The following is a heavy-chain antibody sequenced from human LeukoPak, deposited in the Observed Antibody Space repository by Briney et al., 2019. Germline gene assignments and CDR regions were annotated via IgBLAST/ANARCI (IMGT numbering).Heavy chain of an antibody. CDR3: ARARSSSWYEDY. Sequence: ASVKVSCKASGYTFTGYYMHWVRQAPGQGLEWMGWINPNSGGTNYAQKFQGRVTTTRDTSISTAYMELSRLRSDDTAVYYCARARSSSWYEDYWGQGTLVTVSS. J-gene: IGHJ4*02. V-gene: IGHV1-2*02. CDR1: GYTFTGYY. CDR2: INPNSGGT. D-gene: IGHD6-13*01.